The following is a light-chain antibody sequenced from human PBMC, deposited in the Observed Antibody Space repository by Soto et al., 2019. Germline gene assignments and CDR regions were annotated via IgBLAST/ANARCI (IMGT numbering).Light chain of an antibody. Sequence: EIVLTQSAANLSVSPGERDNLXCSASQSVSSHFAWYQQMPGQAHRLLICGESIRATGIPERFSGSGSEKDFTLNISRLEPEDFALYYCQQYGSSAPITFGQGTRLEI. CDR1: QSVSSH. J-gene: IGKJ5*01. V-gene: IGKV3-20*01. CDR2: GES. CDR3: QQYGSSAPIT.